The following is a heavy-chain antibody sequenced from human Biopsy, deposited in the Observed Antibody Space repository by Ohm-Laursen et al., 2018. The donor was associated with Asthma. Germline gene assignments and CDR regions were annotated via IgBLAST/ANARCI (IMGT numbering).Heavy chain of an antibody. D-gene: IGHD2-2*01. CDR2: VKGDGRRT. CDR3: ARDGVVPDAMYYHYYYGLDV. V-gene: IGHV3-74*01. Sequence: SLRLSCAASGFTFSSYWMHWARQAPGKGLEWVSRVKGDGRRTSYADSVKGRFTISRDNAKNTLYLQMNSLRVEDTAVYYCARDGVVPDAMYYHYYYGLDVWGQGTTVTVSS. CDR1: GFTFSSYW. J-gene: IGHJ6*02.